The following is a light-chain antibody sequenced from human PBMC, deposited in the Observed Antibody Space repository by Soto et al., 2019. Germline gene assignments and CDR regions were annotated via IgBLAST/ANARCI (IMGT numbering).Light chain of an antibody. CDR2: EVS. CDR3: SSYAGSNIVL. Sequence: QSALTQPPSASGSLGQSVTISCTGTSSDVGGYNFVSWYQQHPGKAPKLMIYEVSERPSGVPDRFSGSKSGNTASLTVSGRQAEDEADYYCSSYAGSNIVLFGGGTKVTVL. CDR1: SSDVGGYNF. J-gene: IGLJ2*01. V-gene: IGLV2-8*01.